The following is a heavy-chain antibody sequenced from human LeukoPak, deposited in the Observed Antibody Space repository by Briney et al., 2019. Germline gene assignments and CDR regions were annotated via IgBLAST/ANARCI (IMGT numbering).Heavy chain of an antibody. D-gene: IGHD3-10*01. V-gene: IGHV3-13*05. Sequence: GGSLRLSCAASGFTFSSYDMHWVRQATGKGLEWVSAIGTAGDPYYPGSVKGRFTISRENAKNSLYLQMNSLRAGDTAVYYCARGKITMVRGVINDYGMDVWGKGTTATVSS. J-gene: IGHJ6*04. CDR2: IGTAGDP. CDR1: GFTFSSYD. CDR3: ARGKITMVRGVINDYGMDV.